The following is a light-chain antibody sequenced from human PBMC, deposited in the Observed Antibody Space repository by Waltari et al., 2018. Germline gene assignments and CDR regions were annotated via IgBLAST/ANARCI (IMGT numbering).Light chain of an antibody. Sequence: EIVLTQSPGTLSLSPGERATLPCRASQGVGKYLAWYQQRPGQAPRLLLYHASIRATGIPDRFSGSGSGTDFSLTISRLEPEDFAVYYCQKYDFLPATFGQGTTVEIK. V-gene: IGKV3-20*01. CDR2: HAS. CDR1: QGVGKY. CDR3: QKYDFLPAT. J-gene: IGKJ1*01.